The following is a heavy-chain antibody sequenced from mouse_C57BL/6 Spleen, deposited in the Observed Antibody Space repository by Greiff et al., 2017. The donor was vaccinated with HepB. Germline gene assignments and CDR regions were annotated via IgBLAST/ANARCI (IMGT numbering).Heavy chain of an antibody. V-gene: IGHV7-3*01. CDR3: ARDTTVVATYHYYAMDY. CDR1: GFTFTDYY. J-gene: IGHJ4*01. D-gene: IGHD1-1*01. CDR2: IRNKANGYTT. Sequence: EVKLVESGGGLVQPGGSLSLSCAASGFTFTDYYMSWVRQPPGKALEWLGFIRNKANGYTTEYSASVKGRFTISRDNSQSILYLQMNALRAEDSATYYCARDTTVVATYHYYAMDYWGQGTSVTVSS.